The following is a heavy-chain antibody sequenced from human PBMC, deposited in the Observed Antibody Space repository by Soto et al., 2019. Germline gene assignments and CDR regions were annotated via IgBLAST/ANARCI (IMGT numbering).Heavy chain of an antibody. V-gene: IGHV3-11*01. J-gene: IGHJ4*02. CDR2: ISGGGSTT. Sequence: GSLRLSCAASGFIFSDLYMTWIRQAPGKGPEWVSYISGGGSTTSYADSVKGRFTISRDNAKNSLYLQMNSLTAEDTAVYYCSREPRLADFWGPGTLVTVSS. CDR1: GFIFSDLY. CDR3: SREPRLADF. D-gene: IGHD6-25*01.